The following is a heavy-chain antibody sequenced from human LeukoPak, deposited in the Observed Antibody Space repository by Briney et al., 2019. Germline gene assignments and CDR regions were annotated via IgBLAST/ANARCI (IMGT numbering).Heavy chain of an antibody. V-gene: IGHV3-66*01. J-gene: IGHJ4*02. CDR3: ARGVRIVDY. CDR1: GFTFSSYE. D-gene: IGHD3-10*01. CDR2: IYSGGST. Sequence: PGGSLRLSCAASGFTFSSYEMNWVRQAPGKGLEWVSVIYSGGSTYYADSVKGRFTISRDNSKNTLYLQMNSLRAEDTAVYYCARGVRIVDYWGQGTLVTVSS.